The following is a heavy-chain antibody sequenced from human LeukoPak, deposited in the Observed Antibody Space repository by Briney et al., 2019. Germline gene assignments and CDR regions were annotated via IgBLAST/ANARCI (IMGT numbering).Heavy chain of an antibody. V-gene: IGHV3-53*01. CDR1: GFTFSSYA. CDR2: IYSGGST. CDR3: ARDSPKGPFDY. Sequence: PGGSLRLSCAASGFTFSSYAMSWVRQAPGKGLEWVSVIYSGGSTYYADSVKGRFTISRDNSKNTLYLQMNSLRAEDTAVYYCARDSPKGPFDYWGQGTLVTVSS. J-gene: IGHJ4*02.